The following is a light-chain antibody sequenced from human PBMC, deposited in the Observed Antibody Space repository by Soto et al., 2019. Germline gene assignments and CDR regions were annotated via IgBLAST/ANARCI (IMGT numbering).Light chain of an antibody. CDR3: QQGSKWAPWNT. V-gene: IGKV3-11*01. J-gene: IGKJ2*01. CDR2: DAS. Sequence: EIVLTQSPATLSLSPGERATLSCRASQSVSSYLAWYQQKPGQAPRLLIYDASNRATGIPARFSGSGSGTDFTLHISSLGSEGFGVYFCQQGSKWAPWNTFGQGTKLEIK. CDR1: QSVSSY.